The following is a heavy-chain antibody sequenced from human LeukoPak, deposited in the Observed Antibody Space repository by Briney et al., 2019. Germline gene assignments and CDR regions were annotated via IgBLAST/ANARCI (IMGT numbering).Heavy chain of an antibody. CDR1: GYTFTSYA. V-gene: IGHV1-3*01. CDR3: ARVRTPSWFDP. D-gene: IGHD2-15*01. CDR2: INAGNGNT. Sequence: ASVKVPCKASGYTFTSYAMHWVRQASGQRLEWMGWINAGNGNTKYSQKFQGRVTITRDTSASTAYMELSSLRSEDTAVYYCARVRTPSWFDPWGQGTLVTVSS. J-gene: IGHJ5*02.